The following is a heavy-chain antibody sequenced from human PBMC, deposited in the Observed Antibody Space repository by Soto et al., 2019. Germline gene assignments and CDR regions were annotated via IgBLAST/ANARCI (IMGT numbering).Heavy chain of an antibody. CDR1: GYTFTSYG. D-gene: IGHD5-12*01. J-gene: IGHJ6*02. V-gene: IGHV1-18*01. CDR2: ISAYNGNT. Sequence: QVQLVQSGAEVKKPGASVKVSCKASGYTFTSYGISWVRQAPGQGLEWMGWISAYNGNTNYAQKLQGRVTMTTDTATSTAYMELRSLRSDDTAVYYCARVLIRVRGYDLSYGMDVWGQGTTVTVSS. CDR3: ARVLIRVRGYDLSYGMDV.